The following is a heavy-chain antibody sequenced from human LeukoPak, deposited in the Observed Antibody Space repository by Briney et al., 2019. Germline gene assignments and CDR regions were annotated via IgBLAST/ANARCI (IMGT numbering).Heavy chain of an antibody. CDR3: ATRVRDYDFWSAKNYDY. V-gene: IGHV3-21*01. Sequence: GGSLRLSCAASGFTFSSYSMNWVRQAPGKGLEWVSSISSSSSYICYADSVKGRFTISRDNAKNSLYLQMNSLRAEDTAVYYCATRVRDYDFWSAKNYDYWGQGTLVTVSS. CDR1: GFTFSSYS. J-gene: IGHJ4*02. D-gene: IGHD3-3*01. CDR2: ISSSSSYI.